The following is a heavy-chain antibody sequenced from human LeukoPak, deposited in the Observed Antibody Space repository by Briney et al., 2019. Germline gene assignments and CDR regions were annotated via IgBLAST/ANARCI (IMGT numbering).Heavy chain of an antibody. V-gene: IGHV3-23*01. D-gene: IGHD4-17*01. Sequence: GGSLRLSCAVSGITLSNYGVSWVRQAPGEGLEWVAGISGSGGSTSYADSVKGRFTISRDNSKNTLYLQMNSLRAEDTAVYYCARDSSSTVTNNFDYWGQGTLVTVSS. CDR1: GITLSNYG. CDR3: ARDSSSTVTNNFDY. CDR2: ISGSGGST. J-gene: IGHJ4*02.